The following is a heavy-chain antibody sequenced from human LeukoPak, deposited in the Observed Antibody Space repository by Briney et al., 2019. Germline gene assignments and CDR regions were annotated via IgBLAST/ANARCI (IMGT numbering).Heavy chain of an antibody. CDR2: ISYDGSNK. CDR3: ARDPYYDSSAYPFCG. Sequence: GGSLTLSCAASGFTSCSYDMQWDRPAPGKELVGVAVISYDGSNKYYADSVKGRFTISRDNSKKTLYLQMNSLRAEDTAVYYRARDPYYDSSAYPFCGWGKVTLVTVST. D-gene: IGHD3-22*01. CDR1: GFTSCSYD. V-gene: IGHV3-30*04. J-gene: IGHJ4*02.